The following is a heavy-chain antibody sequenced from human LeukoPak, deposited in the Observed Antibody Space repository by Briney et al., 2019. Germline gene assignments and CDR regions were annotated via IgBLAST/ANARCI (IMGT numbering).Heavy chain of an antibody. J-gene: IGHJ4*02. CDR1: GFTFSSYA. CDR3: AKEGYYGSGSFPDY. CDR2: ISYDGSNK. D-gene: IGHD3-10*01. Sequence: GGSLRLSCAASGFTFSSYAMHWVRQAPGKGLEWVAVISYDGSNKYYADSVKGRFTISRDNSKNTLYLQMNSLRAEDTAVYYFAKEGYYGSGSFPDYWGQGTLVTVSS. V-gene: IGHV3-30-3*01.